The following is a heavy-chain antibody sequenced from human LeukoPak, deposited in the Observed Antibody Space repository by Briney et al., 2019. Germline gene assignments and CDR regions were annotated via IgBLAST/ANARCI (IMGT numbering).Heavy chain of an antibody. CDR1: GYSFTSYW. D-gene: IGHD6-13*01. CDR3: ARQSPIAAAGTIGDY. V-gene: IGHV5-51*01. Sequence: GESLKISCKGSGYSFTSYWIGWVRPVPGKGLEWMGIIYPGDSDTRYSPSFQGQVTISADKSISTAYLQWSSLKASDTAMYYCARQSPIAAAGTIGDYWGQGTLVTVSS. J-gene: IGHJ4*02. CDR2: IYPGDSDT.